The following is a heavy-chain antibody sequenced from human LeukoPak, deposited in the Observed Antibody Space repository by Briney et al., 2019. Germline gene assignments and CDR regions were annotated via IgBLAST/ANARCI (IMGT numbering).Heavy chain of an antibody. CDR1: GFTFSSYA. J-gene: IGHJ4*02. CDR3: AKVALSSSWYGGQYYFDY. CDR2: ISGSGGST. V-gene: IGHV3-23*01. D-gene: IGHD6-13*01. Sequence: GGSLRLSCAASGFTFSSYAMSWVRQAPGKGLEWVSAISGSGGSTYYADSVKDRFTISRDNSKNTLYLQMNSLRAEDTAVYYCAKVALSSSWYGGQYYFDYWGQGTLVTVSS.